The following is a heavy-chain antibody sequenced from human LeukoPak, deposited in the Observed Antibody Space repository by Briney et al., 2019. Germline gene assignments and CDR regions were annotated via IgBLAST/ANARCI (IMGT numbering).Heavy chain of an antibody. J-gene: IGHJ4*02. Sequence: GGALRLSCVASEFTLSAYYMTWIRQAPGKGLEWVSSISGGGGAIYYSDSVKGRFTISRDNSKNTLYLQMNSLRAEDTAVYSCARAGSSSWYYFDYWGQGTLVTVSS. V-gene: IGHV3-11*04. CDR1: EFTLSAYY. D-gene: IGHD6-13*01. CDR2: ISGGGGAI. CDR3: ARAGSSSWYYFDY.